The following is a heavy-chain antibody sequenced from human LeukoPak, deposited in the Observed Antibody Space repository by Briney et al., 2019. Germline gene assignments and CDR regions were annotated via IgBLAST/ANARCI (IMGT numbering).Heavy chain of an antibody. D-gene: IGHD4-17*01. J-gene: IGHJ4*02. CDR1: AFTFSSYA. CDR3: AKGAQDYGDSTTDY. Sequence: PGGSLRLSCAASAFTFSSYAMSWFRQAPGKGLEWVSVVSGSGGRTYYADSVKGRFTISRDNSKNTLFLQMNSRRAEDTAVYYCAKGAQDYGDSTTDYWGQGTLVTVSS. CDR2: VSGSGGRT. V-gene: IGHV3-23*01.